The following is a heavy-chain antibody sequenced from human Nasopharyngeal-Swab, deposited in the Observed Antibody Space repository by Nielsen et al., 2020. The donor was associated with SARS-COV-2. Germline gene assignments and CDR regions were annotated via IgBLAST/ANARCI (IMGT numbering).Heavy chain of an antibody. CDR2: ISGSGGST. CDR1: GFTFSSYA. V-gene: IGHV3-23*01. J-gene: IGHJ3*02. Sequence: GESLKISCAASGFTFSSYAISWVRQAPGKGLEWVSAISGSGGSTYYADSVKGRFTISRDNSKNTLYLQMNSLRAEDTAVYYCAKSLGQLLEWFTYDILTGYYSDAFDIWGQGTMVTVSS. CDR3: AKSLGQLLEWFTYDILTGYYSDAFDI. D-gene: IGHD3-9*01.